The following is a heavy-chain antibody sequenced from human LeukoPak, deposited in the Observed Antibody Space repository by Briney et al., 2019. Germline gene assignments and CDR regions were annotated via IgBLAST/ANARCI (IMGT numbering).Heavy chain of an antibody. CDR2: IYFRGTT. Sequence: SETLSLTCTVSAGSMSGYYWSWIRQPPGKGLEWIGYIYFRGTTNSNPSLRSRVTISVDTSKNQFSLKLSSVTAADTAVYYCARMFGGYCSGGNCYKTFDIWGRGTMVSVSS. D-gene: IGHD2-15*01. V-gene: IGHV4-59*01. CDR3: ARMFGGYCSGGNCYKTFDI. CDR1: AGSMSGYY. J-gene: IGHJ3*02.